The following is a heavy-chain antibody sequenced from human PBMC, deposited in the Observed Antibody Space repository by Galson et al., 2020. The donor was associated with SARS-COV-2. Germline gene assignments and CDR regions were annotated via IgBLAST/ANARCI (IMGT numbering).Heavy chain of an antibody. CDR2: SYHNGDT. Sequence: SETLSLTCGVSGYSITNDYWWGWIRLAPGERLEWIGSSYHNGDTHYTPSLKSRITISVDTSTNQFSLKLTSVTAADTAAYYCARQIGSGRWGFDIWGQGTMVTVSS. V-gene: IGHV4-38-2*01. CDR1: GYSITNDYW. D-gene: IGHD6-19*01. J-gene: IGHJ3*02. CDR3: ARQIGSGRWGFDI.